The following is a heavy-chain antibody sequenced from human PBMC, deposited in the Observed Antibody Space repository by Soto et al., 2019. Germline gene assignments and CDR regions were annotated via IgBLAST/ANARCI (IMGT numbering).Heavy chain of an antibody. Sequence: QMQLVQSGPEVKKPGSSVKVSCKASGFTFTSSAMQWVRQARGQRLEWIGWIVVGSSNTNYAQKFQERVTITRDMTTSTAYMELSSLRSEGTAVYYCAAVGQPGGDYYYGMDVWGQGTTVTVSS. CDR2: IVVGSSNT. CDR3: AAVGQPGGDYYYGMDV. D-gene: IGHD3-10*01. CDR1: GFTFTSSA. J-gene: IGHJ6*02. V-gene: IGHV1-58*02.